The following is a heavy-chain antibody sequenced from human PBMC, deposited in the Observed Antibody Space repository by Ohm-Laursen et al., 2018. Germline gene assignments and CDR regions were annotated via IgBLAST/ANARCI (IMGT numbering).Heavy chain of an antibody. Sequence: SLRLSCAASGFTFSSYAMNWVRQAPGKGLEWVSSITGSGDSTYYADSVKGRFTVSRDNSQNTLYLQMNSLRAEDTAVYYCAIRSPPTAGHWGQGTLVTVSS. CDR1: GFTFSSYA. CDR3: AIRSPPTAGH. CDR2: ITGSGDST. J-gene: IGHJ4*02. D-gene: IGHD1-14*01. V-gene: IGHV3-23*01.